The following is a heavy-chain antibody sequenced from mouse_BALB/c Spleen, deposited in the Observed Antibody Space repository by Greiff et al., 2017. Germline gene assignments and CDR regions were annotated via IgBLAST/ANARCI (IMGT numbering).Heavy chain of an antibody. V-gene: IGHV1-7*01. J-gene: IGHJ3*01. D-gene: IGHD1-3*01. CDR3: SSEVGRAY. CDR1: GYTFTSYW. CDR2: INPSTGYT. Sequence: VQLQQSGAELAKPGASVKMSCKASGYTFTSYWMHWVKQRPGQGLEWIGYINPSTGYTEYNQKFKDKATLTADKSSSTGYMQLSSLTSEDSAVCYCSSEVGRAYWGQGTLVTVSA.